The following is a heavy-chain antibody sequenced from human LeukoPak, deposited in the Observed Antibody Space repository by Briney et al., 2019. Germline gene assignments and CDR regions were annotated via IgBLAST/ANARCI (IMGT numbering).Heavy chain of an antibody. V-gene: IGHV3-30*04. CDR2: ISYDGSNK. D-gene: IGHD3-10*02. Sequence: GGSLRRSCTASGFTFSSYAMHWVRQAPGKGLERVAVISYDGSNKYYADSMKGRFTISRDNSKNTLYLQMNSLRAEDTAVYYCARGTMFPYYFDYWGQGTLVTVSS. J-gene: IGHJ4*02. CDR1: GFTFSSYA. CDR3: ARGTMFPYYFDY.